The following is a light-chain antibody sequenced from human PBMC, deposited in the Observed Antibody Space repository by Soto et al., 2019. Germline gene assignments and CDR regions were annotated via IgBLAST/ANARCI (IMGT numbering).Light chain of an antibody. J-gene: IGLJ1*01. V-gene: IGLV1-40*01. CDR3: QSYDSSLSGSYV. CDR1: SCNIGAGYD. CDR2: GNS. Sequence: QSVLTQPPSVSGAPGQRVTISCTGSSCNIGAGYDVHWYQQLPGTAPKLIIYGNSNRPSGVPDRFSGSKSGTSASLAITGLQAEDEADYYCQSYDSSLSGSYVFGTGTKLTVL.